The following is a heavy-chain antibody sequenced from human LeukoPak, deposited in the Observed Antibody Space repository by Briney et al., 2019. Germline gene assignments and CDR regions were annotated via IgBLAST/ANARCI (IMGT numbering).Heavy chain of an antibody. CDR1: GYSFTSYW. Sequence: GESLRISCKGSGYSFTSYWITWVRQMPGKGLEWMGRIDPSDSYTNYSPSFQGHVTISVDKSISTAYLQWSSLKAADTAMYYCARRDRYSWYSFDYWGQGTLVTVSS. CDR3: ARRDRYSWYSFDY. D-gene: IGHD6-13*01. CDR2: IDPSDSYT. V-gene: IGHV5-10-1*01. J-gene: IGHJ4*02.